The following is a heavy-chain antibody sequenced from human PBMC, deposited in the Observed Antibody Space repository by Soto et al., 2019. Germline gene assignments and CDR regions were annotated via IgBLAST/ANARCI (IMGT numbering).Heavy chain of an antibody. D-gene: IGHD3-22*01. V-gene: IGHV3-7*03. J-gene: IGHJ6*02. CDR1: GFTFSSYW. Sequence: GGSLRLSCAASGFTFSSYWMSWVRQAPGKGLEWVANIEQDGSEKYYVDSVKGRFTISRDNAKNSLYLQMNSLRAEDTAVYYCARDYYDSSGWINYYYGMDVWGQGTTVTVSS. CDR2: IEQDGSEK. CDR3: ARDYYDSSGWINYYYGMDV.